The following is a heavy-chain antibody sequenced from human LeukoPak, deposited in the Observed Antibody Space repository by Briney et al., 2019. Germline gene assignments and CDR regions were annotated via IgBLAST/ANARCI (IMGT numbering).Heavy chain of an antibody. Sequence: GGSLRLSCAASGFTFSTYSMNWVRQAPGKGLEWVSSTSSNSIYIYHADSVKGRFTISRDNAKNSLYLQMNSLRAEDTAVYYCARERDSYGSLDYWGQGTLVIVSS. J-gene: IGHJ4*02. CDR1: GFTFSTYS. CDR3: ARERDSYGSLDY. CDR2: TSSNSIYI. V-gene: IGHV3-21*01. D-gene: IGHD5-18*01.